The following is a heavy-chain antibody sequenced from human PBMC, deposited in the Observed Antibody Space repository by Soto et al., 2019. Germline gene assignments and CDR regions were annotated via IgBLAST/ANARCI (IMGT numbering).Heavy chain of an antibody. Sequence: EGRLVESGGGLVKPGGSLRLSCAASGFSFSAYTMIWVRQAPGKGLQWVSSVSTGTTYQEYADSVKGRFSTSRDDANHLVFLKVGSSGPEDASFYYCGGGGEDITSPYGMDVWGQGTTVTVSS. CDR1: GFSFSAYT. CDR2: VSTGTTYQ. CDR3: GGGGEDITSPYGMDV. V-gene: IGHV3-21*01. D-gene: IGHD3-16*01. J-gene: IGHJ6*02.